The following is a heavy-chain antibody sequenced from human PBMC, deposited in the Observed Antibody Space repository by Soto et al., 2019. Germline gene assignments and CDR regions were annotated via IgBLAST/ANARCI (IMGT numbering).Heavy chain of an antibody. J-gene: IGHJ4*02. D-gene: IGHD3-3*01. CDR2: IIPIIGTP. Sequence: QVQLVQSGADVKKPGSSVKVSCKAAGGTFRISAISWLRQAPGQGRQWMGGIIPIIGTPNYAQKFQGRVSITADDSASTAYMELSSLRSEDTAVYYCATGTFGVVSAQRFDYWGQGTLVTVSS. CDR3: ATGTFGVVSAQRFDY. CDR1: GGTFRISA. V-gene: IGHV1-69*01.